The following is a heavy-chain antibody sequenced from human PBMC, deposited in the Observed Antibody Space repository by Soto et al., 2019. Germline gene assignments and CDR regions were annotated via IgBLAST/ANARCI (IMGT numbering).Heavy chain of an antibody. J-gene: IGHJ5*02. CDR3: ARDYYGGPTNWFDP. D-gene: IGHD3-10*01. V-gene: IGHV1-69*04. CDR2: IIPILGIA. Sequence: SVKGSCKASGGTFSSYTISWVRQAPGQGLEWMGRIIPILGIANYAQKFQGRVTITADKSTSTAYMELSSLRSEDTAVYYCARDYYGGPTNWFDPWGQGTLVTVSS. CDR1: GGTFSSYT.